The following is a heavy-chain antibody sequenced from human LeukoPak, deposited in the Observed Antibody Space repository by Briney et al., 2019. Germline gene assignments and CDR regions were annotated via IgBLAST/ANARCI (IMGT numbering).Heavy chain of an antibody. CDR1: GDTFSSYA. CDR3: ARHADYYGSGSYDY. J-gene: IGHJ4*02. V-gene: IGHV1-69*06. Sequence: SVKVSCKASGDTFSSYAINWVRLAPGQGLEWMGGIIPIFGTANYAQKFQGRVTITADKSTSTAYMELSSLRSEDTAVYYCARHADYYGSGSYDYWGQGSLVTVSS. CDR2: IIPIFGTA. D-gene: IGHD3-10*01.